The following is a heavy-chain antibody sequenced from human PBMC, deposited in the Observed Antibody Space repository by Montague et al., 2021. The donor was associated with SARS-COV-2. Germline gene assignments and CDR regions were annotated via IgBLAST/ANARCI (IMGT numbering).Heavy chain of an antibody. J-gene: IGHJ5*02. CDR3: ARSSSGYDSEFDR. CDR1: GFIFSGYE. CDR2: ISNSVRTI. D-gene: IGHD5-12*01. V-gene: IGHV3-48*03. Sequence: SLRLSCAASGFIFSGYEMNWVRQAPGKGLEWVSYISNSVRTIYXXXSXXGRFTISRDNAKNSLYLQLTSLRAEATAVYYCARSSSGYDSEFDRRGQGILVTVSS.